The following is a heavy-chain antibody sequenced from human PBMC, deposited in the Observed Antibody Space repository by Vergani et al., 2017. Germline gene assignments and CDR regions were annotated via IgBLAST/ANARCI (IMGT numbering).Heavy chain of an antibody. Sequence: QLQLQESGPGLVKPSETLSLTCTVSGGSISSSSYYWGWIRQPPGKGLEWIGSIYYSGSTYYNPSLKSRVTISVDTSKNQSSLKLSSVTAADTAVYYCARPSPADPHNWFDPWGQGTLVTVSS. CDR3: ARPSPADPHNWFDP. J-gene: IGHJ5*02. CDR1: GGSISSSSYY. V-gene: IGHV4-39*01. CDR2: IYYSGST.